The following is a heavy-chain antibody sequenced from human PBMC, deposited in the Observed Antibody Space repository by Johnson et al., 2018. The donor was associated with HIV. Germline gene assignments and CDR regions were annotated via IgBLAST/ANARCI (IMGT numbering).Heavy chain of an antibody. V-gene: IGHV3-33*08. Sequence: QVQVVESGGGVVQPGRSLRLSCAASGFTFSSYAMHWVRQAPGKGLEWVAFIRYDGSNKYYADSVKGRFTISRDNSKNTLYLQMNSLRAEDTAVYYCARALSIAAEEDIWGQGTMVTVSS. CDR1: GFTFSSYA. CDR3: ARALSIAAEEDI. J-gene: IGHJ3*02. CDR2: IRYDGSNK. D-gene: IGHD6-6*01.